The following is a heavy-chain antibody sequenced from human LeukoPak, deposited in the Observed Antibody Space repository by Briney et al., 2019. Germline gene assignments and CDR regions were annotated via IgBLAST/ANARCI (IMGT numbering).Heavy chain of an antibody. Sequence: ASLKVSCKASGYTRTSYDINWGRHATGQGLEWMGCMNPNSGNTGYAQKFQGRVTITRNTSISTAYMELSSMRSEDTAVYYCARALDSSSWYYYYMDVWGKGTTVTVSS. J-gene: IGHJ6*03. CDR3: ARALDSSSWYYYYMDV. V-gene: IGHV1-8*03. CDR1: GYTRTSYD. D-gene: IGHD6-13*01. CDR2: MNPNSGNT.